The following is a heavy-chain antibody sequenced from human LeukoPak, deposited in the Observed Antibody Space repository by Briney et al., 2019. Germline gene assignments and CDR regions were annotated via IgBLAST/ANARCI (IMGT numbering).Heavy chain of an antibody. D-gene: IGHD3-22*01. CDR2: IYTSGST. CDR3: ARTAHDYYDSSGYHQDFDY. J-gene: IGHJ4*02. Sequence: SETLSLTCTVSGGSISSYYWSWIRQPAGKGLEWIGRIYTSGSTNYNPSLKSRVTMSVDTSKNQFSLKLSSVTAADTAVYYCARTAHDYYDSSGYHQDFDYWGQGTLVTVSS. V-gene: IGHV4-4*07. CDR1: GGSISSYY.